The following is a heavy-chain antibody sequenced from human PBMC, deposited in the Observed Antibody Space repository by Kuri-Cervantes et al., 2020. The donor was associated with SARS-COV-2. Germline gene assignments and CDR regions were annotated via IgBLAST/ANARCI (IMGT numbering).Heavy chain of an antibody. CDR2: ISAYNGNT. J-gene: IGHJ3*02. V-gene: IGHV1-18*01. Sequence: ASVKVSCKASGYTFTSYGISCVRQAPGQGLEWMGWISAYNGNTNYAQKLQSRVTMTTDTSTSTAYMELRSLRSDDTAVYYCARDGGIAAATSEGAFDIWGQGTMVTVSS. CDR3: ARDGGIAAATSEGAFDI. CDR1: GYTFTSYG. D-gene: IGHD6-13*01.